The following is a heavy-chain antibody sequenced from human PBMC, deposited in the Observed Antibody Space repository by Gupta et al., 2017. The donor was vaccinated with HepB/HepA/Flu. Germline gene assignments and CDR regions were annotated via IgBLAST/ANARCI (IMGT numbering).Heavy chain of an antibody. D-gene: IGHD1-7*01. Sequence: EVRPWASGGALVKPWGAMSRCCTACGFHFSRVATSCFRLAPGKGLEWVAGIRGSGGSADYADSVKGRFTISRDNSKNTLYLEMNSLRAEDTAVYYCAKEGLRWNSAVSYFDNWGQGALVSVSS. CDR1: GFHFSRVA. J-gene: IGHJ4*02. CDR3: AKEGLRWNSAVSYFDN. V-gene: IGHV3-23*01. CDR2: IRGSGGSA.